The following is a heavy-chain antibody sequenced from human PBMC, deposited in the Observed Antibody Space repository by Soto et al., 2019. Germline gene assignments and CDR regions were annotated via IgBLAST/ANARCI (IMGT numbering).Heavy chain of an antibody. CDR2: ISGYNDNT. Sequence: QVQLVQSGAEVRNPGASVKVSCKASGYTFTSYGLNWVRQAPGQGLEWMGWISGYNDNTYYAQKVQGRVILTIDTSTSTGSMELRSLISDDAAVYYCARGQIQSDFDYWGQGSLVTVSS. CDR1: GYTFTSYG. V-gene: IGHV1-18*04. CDR3: ARGQIQSDFDY. J-gene: IGHJ4*02. D-gene: IGHD3-3*01.